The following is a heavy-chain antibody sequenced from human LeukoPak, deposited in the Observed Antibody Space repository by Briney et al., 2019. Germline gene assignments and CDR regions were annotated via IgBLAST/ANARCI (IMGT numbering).Heavy chain of an antibody. CDR2: IRSKANSYAT. V-gene: IGHV3-73*01. CDR3: TRHEGTVDDAFDI. CDR1: GFIFSGSA. Sequence: GGSLRLSCAPSGFIFSGSAMHWVRQASGKGLEWVGRIRSKANSYATAYAASVKGRFTISRDDSKNTAYLQMNSLKTEDTAVYYCTRHEGTVDDAFDIWGQGTMVTVSS. D-gene: IGHD4-23*01. J-gene: IGHJ3*02.